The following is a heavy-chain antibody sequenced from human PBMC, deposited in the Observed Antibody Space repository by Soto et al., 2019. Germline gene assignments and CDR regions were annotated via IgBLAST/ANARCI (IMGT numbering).Heavy chain of an antibody. D-gene: IGHD4-17*01. CDR1: GFTFSSYG. CDR2: IWDDGSNK. V-gene: IGHV3-33*01. CDR3: ARGPPDYGDYVPYY. Sequence: QVQLVESGGGVVQPGRSLRLSCAASGFTFSSYGMHWVRQAPGKGLEWVAVIWDDGSNKYYADSVKGRFTISRDNSKNTLYLQMNSLRAEDTAVYYCARGPPDYGDYVPYYWGQGTLVTVSS. J-gene: IGHJ4*02.